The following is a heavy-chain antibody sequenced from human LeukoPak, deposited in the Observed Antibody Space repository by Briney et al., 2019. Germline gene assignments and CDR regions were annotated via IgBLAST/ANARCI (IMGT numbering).Heavy chain of an antibody. CDR2: IKGEESST. Sequence: GGSLRLSCAASGFTFTSYWIHWVRQAPGKGLVWVSRIKGEESSTNYANSVKGRFTISRDNAKNTVYLHMNSLRVEDAAVYYCARGIKNYYGVDVWGQGTTVTVSS. D-gene: IGHD2-15*01. V-gene: IGHV3-74*01. CDR1: GFTFTSYW. J-gene: IGHJ6*02. CDR3: ARGIKNYYGVDV.